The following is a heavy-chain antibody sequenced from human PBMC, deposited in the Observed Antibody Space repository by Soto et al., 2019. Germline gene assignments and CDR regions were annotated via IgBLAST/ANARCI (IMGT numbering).Heavy chain of an antibody. CDR1: GDSVSTNSGA. Sequence: SQTLSLTCAISGDSVSTNSGAWNWIRQSPSRGLEWLGRTFYRSRWHSDYADSVKGRININSDTSKIQFSLQLSSVTPEDTAVYYCARAGSTMYRLHPHFDYWGQGTLVTVSS. V-gene: IGHV6-1*01. D-gene: IGHD3-9*01. CDR2: TFYRSRWHS. J-gene: IGHJ4*02. CDR3: ARAGSTMYRLHPHFDY.